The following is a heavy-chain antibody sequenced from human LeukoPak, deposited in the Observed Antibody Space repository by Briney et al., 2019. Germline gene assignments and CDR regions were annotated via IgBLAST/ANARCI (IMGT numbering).Heavy chain of an antibody. Sequence: GGSLRLSCAASGFTFSSYAMSWVRQAPGKGLEWVSAISGSGGSTYYADSVKGRFTISRDNSKNTLYLQMNSLRAEDTAVYYCAKDPPYDSVWGSYRGDYFDYWGQGTLVTVSS. V-gene: IGHV3-23*01. D-gene: IGHD3-16*02. J-gene: IGHJ4*02. CDR3: AKDPPYDSVWGSYRGDYFDY. CDR1: GFTFSSYA. CDR2: ISGSGGST.